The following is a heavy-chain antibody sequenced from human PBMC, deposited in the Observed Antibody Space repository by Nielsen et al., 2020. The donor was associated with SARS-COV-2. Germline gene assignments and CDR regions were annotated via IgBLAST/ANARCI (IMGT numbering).Heavy chain of an antibody. D-gene: IGHD3-22*01. J-gene: IGHJ3*02. Sequence: GESLKISCAASGFTFSSYGMHWVRQAPGKGLEWVAVIWYDGSNNYYADSVKGRFTISRDNSKNTLYLQMNSLRAEDTAVYYCATNYYDRTGDAFDIWGQGTMVTVSS. CDR1: GFTFSSYG. CDR2: IWYDGSNN. CDR3: ATNYYDRTGDAFDI. V-gene: IGHV3-33*01.